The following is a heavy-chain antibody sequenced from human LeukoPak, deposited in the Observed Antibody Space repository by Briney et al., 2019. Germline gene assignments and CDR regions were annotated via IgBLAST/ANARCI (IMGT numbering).Heavy chain of an antibody. CDR3: VRGFRFGELQSAAWFDP. CDR2: ISSSGVFT. J-gene: IGHJ5*02. CDR1: GFTISDSY. D-gene: IGHD3-10*01. Sequence: KTGGSLRLSCAASGFTISDSYMSWIRQAPGKGLEWVSDISSSGVFTNYADSVTGRFSISRDNAKNSVYLQMKSLRVDDTAVYYCVRGFRFGELQSAAWFDPWGQGTLVTVSS. V-gene: IGHV3-11*05.